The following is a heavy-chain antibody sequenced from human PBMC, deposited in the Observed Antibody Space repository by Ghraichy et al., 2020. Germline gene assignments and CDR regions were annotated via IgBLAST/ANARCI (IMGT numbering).Heavy chain of an antibody. Sequence: GGSLRLSCAASGFAFSNAWMSWVRQAPGKGLEWVGRIKSETSGGSIEYAAPVQHRFTISRDDSTNTLYLQMNSLKTEDTAVYYCTTNLAYWGRGTLVTVSS. CDR1: GFAFSNAW. J-gene: IGHJ4*02. V-gene: IGHV3-15*01. CDR3: TTNLAY. CDR2: IKSETSGGSI. D-gene: IGHD1-14*01.